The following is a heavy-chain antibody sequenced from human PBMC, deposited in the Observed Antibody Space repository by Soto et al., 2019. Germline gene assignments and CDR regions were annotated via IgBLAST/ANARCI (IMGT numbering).Heavy chain of an antibody. D-gene: IGHD6-6*01. Sequence: PGGSLRLSCAASGFTFDDYTMHWVRQAPGKGLEWVSLISWDGGSTYYAGSVKGRFTISRDNSKNSLYLQMNSLRTEDTALYYCAKETSIAARLSRDYYGMDVRGQGTTVTVAS. V-gene: IGHV3-43*01. CDR1: GFTFDDYT. CDR2: ISWDGGST. CDR3: AKETSIAARLSRDYYGMDV. J-gene: IGHJ6*02.